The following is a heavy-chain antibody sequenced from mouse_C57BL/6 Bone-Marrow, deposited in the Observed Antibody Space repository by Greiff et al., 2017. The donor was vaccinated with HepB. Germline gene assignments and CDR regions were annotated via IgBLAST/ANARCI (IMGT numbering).Heavy chain of an antibody. CDR2: IDPEDGET. J-gene: IGHJ2*01. V-gene: IGHV14-2*01. Sequence: EVQLQQSGAELVKPGASVKLSCTASGFNIKDYYMHWVKQRTEKGLEWIGRIDPEDGETKYDQKFKGKATITADTSSNTAYLQLSSLTSEDTAVYYCATGVDYWGQGTTLTVSS. CDR1: GFNIKDYY. CDR3: ATGVDY.